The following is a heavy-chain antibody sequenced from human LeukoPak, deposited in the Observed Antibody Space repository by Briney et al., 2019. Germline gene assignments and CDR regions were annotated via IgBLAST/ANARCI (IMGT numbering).Heavy chain of an antibody. CDR3: ARSSYSSGWYSDY. D-gene: IGHD6-19*01. CDR2: IWYDGSNK. J-gene: IGHJ4*02. V-gene: IGHV3-33*01. Sequence: GGSLRLSCAASGFTFSSYGMHWVRQAPGKGLEWVAVIWYDGSNKYYADSVKGRFTISRDNSKNTLYLQMNSLRAEDTAVYYCARSSYSSGWYSDYWGQGTPVTVSS. CDR1: GFTFSSYG.